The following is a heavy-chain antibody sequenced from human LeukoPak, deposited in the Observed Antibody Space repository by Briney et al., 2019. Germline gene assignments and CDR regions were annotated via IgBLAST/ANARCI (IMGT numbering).Heavy chain of an antibody. D-gene: IGHD4-11*01. J-gene: IGHJ6*03. CDR1: GFTFGSNA. CDR2: ISGSGGRT. CDR3: AKSVNFSNYRVYYYYMDV. V-gene: IGHV3-23*01. Sequence: PGGSLRLSCAASGFTFGSNAMSWVRQAPGKGLEWVSSISGSGGRTYYADSVKGRFTISRDNSKNTLYLQMNSLRAEDTAVYYCAKSVNFSNYRVYYYYMDVWGRGTTVTVSS.